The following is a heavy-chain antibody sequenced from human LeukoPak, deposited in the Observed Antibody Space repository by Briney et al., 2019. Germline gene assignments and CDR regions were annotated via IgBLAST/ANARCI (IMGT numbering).Heavy chain of an antibody. CDR3: ARVTAGVADH. D-gene: IGHD6-13*01. CDR2: INEDGSER. CDR1: GFNFPIFW. V-gene: IGHV3-7*05. J-gene: IGHJ4*02. Sequence: GGSLRLSCVPSGFNFPIFWMTWVRQAPGKGLEWVANINEDGSERNYVDSVQGRFTISRDNTRKSLYLQLNNLRHEDTAMYYCARVTAGVADHWGQGTLVTVSS.